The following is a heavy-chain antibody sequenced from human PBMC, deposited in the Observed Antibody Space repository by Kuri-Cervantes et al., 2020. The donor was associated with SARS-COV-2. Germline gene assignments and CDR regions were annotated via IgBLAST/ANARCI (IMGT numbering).Heavy chain of an antibody. V-gene: IGHV3-9*03. CDR2: ISWNSGSI. CDR3: AKDSSYGDMYYFDY. CDR1: GFTFDDYA. D-gene: IGHD4-17*01. J-gene: IGHJ4*02. Sequence: SLKISCAASGFTFDDYAMHWVRQAPGKGLEWVSGISWNSGSIGYADSVKGRFTISRDNAKNSLYLQMNSLRAEDMALYYCAKDSSYGDMYYFDYWGQGTLVTVSS.